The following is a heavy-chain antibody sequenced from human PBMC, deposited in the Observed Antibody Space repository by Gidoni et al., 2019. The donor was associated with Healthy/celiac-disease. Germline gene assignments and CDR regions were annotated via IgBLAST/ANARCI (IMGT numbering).Heavy chain of an antibody. V-gene: IGHV3-11*05. CDR3: ARVYSSGWSDY. J-gene: IGHJ4*02. CDR2: ISSSSSYT. D-gene: IGHD6-19*01. Sequence: QVQLVESGGGLVKPGGSLRLSCAASGFTFSDYYMSWIRQAPGKGLEWVSYISSSSSYTNYADSVKGRFTISRDNAKNSLYLQMNSLRAEDTAVYYCARVYSSGWSDYWGQGTLVTVSS. CDR1: GFTFSDYY.